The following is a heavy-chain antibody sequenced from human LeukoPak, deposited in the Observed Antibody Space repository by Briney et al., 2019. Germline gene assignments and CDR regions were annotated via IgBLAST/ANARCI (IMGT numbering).Heavy chain of an antibody. Sequence: GASVKVSCKASGYTFSNYGISWVRQAPGQRLEWLGWISAYIGNTNYAQYPQGRLSMTRYTSARTASRGLRSLTSDDTAVYYCARGAWYGEFFYFDYWGQGNLVIASS. CDR1: GYTFSNYG. J-gene: IGHJ4*02. CDR3: ARGAWYGEFFYFDY. V-gene: IGHV1-18*01. D-gene: IGHD3-10*01. CDR2: ISAYIGNT.